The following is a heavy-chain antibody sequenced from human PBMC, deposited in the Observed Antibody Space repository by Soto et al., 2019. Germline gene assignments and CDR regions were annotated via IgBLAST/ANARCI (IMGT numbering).Heavy chain of an antibody. J-gene: IGHJ4*02. Sequence: QVQLQESGLGLVKPSQTLSLTCTVSGGSISSGCYYWSWIRQHPGKGLEWIGYISYSGSTYYNPSLKSRVSISVDTSKNQFSLKLSSVTAADTAVYYCARVVQLWYHCDYWGQGTLVTVSS. D-gene: IGHD5-18*01. CDR1: GGSISSGCYY. CDR2: ISYSGST. CDR3: ARVVQLWYHCDY. V-gene: IGHV4-31*03.